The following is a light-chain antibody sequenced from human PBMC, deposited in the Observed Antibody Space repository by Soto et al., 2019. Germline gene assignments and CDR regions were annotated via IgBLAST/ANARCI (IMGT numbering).Light chain of an antibody. CDR2: GAS. CDR1: QSVSSSY. CDR3: QQYYNWPRT. V-gene: IGKV3-15*01. Sequence: EIVLTQSPGTLSLSPGERATLSCRASQSVSSSYLAWYQQKPGQAPRLLIYGASTRATGIPARFSGSGSGTEFTLSISSLQSEDFAVYYCQQYYNWPRTFGQGTKGDIK. J-gene: IGKJ1*01.